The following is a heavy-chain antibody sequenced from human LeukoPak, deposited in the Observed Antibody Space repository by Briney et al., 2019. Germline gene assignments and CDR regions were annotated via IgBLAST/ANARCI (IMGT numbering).Heavy chain of an antibody. CDR2: IIPIFGTA. CDR3: AREGVGAPSWDYYYYYYMDV. J-gene: IGHJ6*03. CDR1: GYTFTSYD. D-gene: IGHD1-26*01. Sequence: SVKVSCKASGYTFTSYDINWVRQATGQGLEWMGGIIPIFGTANYAQKFQGRVTITADESTSTAYMELSSLRSEDTAVYYCAREGVGAPSWDYYYYYYMDVWGKGTTVTVSS. V-gene: IGHV1-69*13.